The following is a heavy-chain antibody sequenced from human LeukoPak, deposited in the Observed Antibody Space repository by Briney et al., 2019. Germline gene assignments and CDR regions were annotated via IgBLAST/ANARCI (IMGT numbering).Heavy chain of an antibody. Sequence: GRSLRLSCAASGFTFSSYGMHWVRQAPGKGLEWVAVIWYDGSNKYYADSVKGRFTISRDNSKNTLSLQMNSLRAEDTAVYYCARGYYDSSGYYRLLSAGMDVWGQGTTVTVS. D-gene: IGHD3-22*01. V-gene: IGHV3-33*08. J-gene: IGHJ6*02. CDR3: ARGYYDSSGYYRLLSAGMDV. CDR1: GFTFSSYG. CDR2: IWYDGSNK.